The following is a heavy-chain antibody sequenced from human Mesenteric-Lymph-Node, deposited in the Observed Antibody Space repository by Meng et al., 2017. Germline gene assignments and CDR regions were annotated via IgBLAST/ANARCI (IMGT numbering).Heavy chain of an antibody. D-gene: IGHD1-26*01. CDR3: AGDRNPGVGASYDAFDI. CDR1: GGTFSSYA. CDR2: IIPIFGTA. J-gene: IGHJ3*02. Sequence: SVTVSFKASGGTFSSYAISWVRQAPGQGLDWMGGIIPIFGTANYAQKFQGRVTITADESTSPAYLALSSLRSEDTAVYYCAGDRNPGVGASYDAFDIWGQGTMVTVSS. V-gene: IGHV1-69*13.